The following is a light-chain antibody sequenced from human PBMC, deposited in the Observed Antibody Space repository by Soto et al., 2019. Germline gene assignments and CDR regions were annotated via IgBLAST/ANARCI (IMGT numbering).Light chain of an antibody. Sequence: SVLTQSPATLSLSPGERATLSCRASQSVSSYLAWYQQKPGQAPRLLIYDASNRAPGIPARFSGSGSGTDFTLTSSSLEPEDFAVYYCQQRSNWPPYTFGQGTKLEMK. J-gene: IGKJ2*01. CDR1: QSVSSY. CDR2: DAS. CDR3: QQRSNWPPYT. V-gene: IGKV3-11*01.